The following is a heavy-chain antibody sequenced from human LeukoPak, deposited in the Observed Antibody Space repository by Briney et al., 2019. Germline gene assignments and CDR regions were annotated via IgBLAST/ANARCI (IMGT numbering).Heavy chain of an antibody. V-gene: IGHV3-23*01. J-gene: IGHJ4*02. CDR3: ARDGHSSGWNFDF. CDR1: GFTFSSYW. Sequence: SGGSLRLSCVASGFTFSSYWMSWVRQAPGKGLEWVSGVSGGGDVTYYADSVKGRFTISRDNSKSILYLQMNSLRVEDTAVYFCARDGHSSGWNFDFWGQGTLVTVSS. CDR2: VSGGGDVT. D-gene: IGHD6-19*01.